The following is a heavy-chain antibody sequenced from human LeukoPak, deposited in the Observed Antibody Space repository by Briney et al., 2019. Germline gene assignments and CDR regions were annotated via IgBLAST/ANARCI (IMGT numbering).Heavy chain of an antibody. Sequence: SETLSLTCTVSGGSISSYYWSWIRQPPGKGLGWIGYIYYSGSTNYNPSLKSRVTISVDTSKNQFSLKLSSVTAADTAVYYCARAGITMVRGVIGYGMDVWGQGTTVTVSS. CDR2: IYYSGST. V-gene: IGHV4-59*01. D-gene: IGHD3-10*01. CDR1: GGSISSYY. CDR3: ARAGITMVRGVIGYGMDV. J-gene: IGHJ6*02.